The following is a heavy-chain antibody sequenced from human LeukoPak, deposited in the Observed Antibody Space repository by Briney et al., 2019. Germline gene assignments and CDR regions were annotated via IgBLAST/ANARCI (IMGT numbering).Heavy chain of an antibody. D-gene: IGHD4-17*01. CDR2: IDPDGSET. J-gene: IGHJ4*02. Sequence: PGGSLRLSCAASGFTFSNHWMSWVRQAPGKGLEWVANIDPDGSETQYVGSVKGRFTISRDNAKNSLYLQMNSLTPEDTAVYYCVRAVTMTLVVNWHYFDYWGQGSLVTVSS. V-gene: IGHV3-7*01. CDR1: GFTFSNHW. CDR3: VRAVTMTLVVNWHYFDY.